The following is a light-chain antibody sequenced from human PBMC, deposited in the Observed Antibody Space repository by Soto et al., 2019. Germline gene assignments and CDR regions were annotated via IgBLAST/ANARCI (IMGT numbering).Light chain of an antibody. CDR2: WAS. CDR3: QPYGSSSWM. J-gene: IGKJ1*01. CDR1: QSVLYSSNNKNY. V-gene: IGKV4-1*01. Sequence: EIVMTQSPATLSVSPGERATLSCRASQSVLYSSNNKNYLAWYQQKPGQPPKLLIYWASTRESGVPDRFSGSGSETDFTLTISSLQAEDVAVYYCQPYGSSSWMFGQGPKVDIK.